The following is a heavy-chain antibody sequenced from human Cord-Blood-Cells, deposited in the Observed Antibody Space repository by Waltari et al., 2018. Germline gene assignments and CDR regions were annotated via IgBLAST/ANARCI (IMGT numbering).Heavy chain of an antibody. J-gene: IGHJ5*02. V-gene: IGHV1-69*01. CDR3: ARDHRSTVVTPVRYNWFDP. CDR2: IIPIFGTA. D-gene: IGHD2-21*02. Sequence: QVQLVQSGAEVKKPGSSVKVSCKASGGTFSSYAISWVRQAPGQGLEWMGGIIPIFGTANYAQKFQGRVTITADESTSTAYMELSSLRSEDTAVYYCARDHRSTVVTPVRYNWFDPWGQGTLVTVSS. CDR1: GGTFSSYA.